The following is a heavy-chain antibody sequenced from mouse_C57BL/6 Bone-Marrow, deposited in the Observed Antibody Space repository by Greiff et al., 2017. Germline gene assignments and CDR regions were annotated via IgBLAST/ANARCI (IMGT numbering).Heavy chain of an antibody. Sequence: VHVKQSGAELVRPGASVKLSCPASGFNFKDDCMHWVKQRPEKGLEWIGWIDPENGDTEYASKFQGKATITVETSSNTAYLQLSSLTSEDTAVYYCTRIAYWGQGTLVTVSA. V-gene: IGHV14-4*01. J-gene: IGHJ3*01. CDR3: TRIAY. CDR2: IDPENGDT. CDR1: GFNFKDDC.